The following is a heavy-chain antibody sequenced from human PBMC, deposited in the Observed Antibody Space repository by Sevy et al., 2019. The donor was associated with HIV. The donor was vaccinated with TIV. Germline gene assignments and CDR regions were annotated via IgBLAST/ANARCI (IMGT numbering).Heavy chain of an antibody. V-gene: IGHV4-59*13. Sequence: SETLSLTCTVSGGSMSSYYWSWIRQPPGKGLEWIGYIYYSGSTNYNPSLKSRVTISVDTSKNQFSLKLSSVTAADTAVYYCARGRDYYYDFNWFDPWGQGTLVTVSS. J-gene: IGHJ5*02. D-gene: IGHD3-22*01. CDR1: GGSMSSYY. CDR2: IYYSGST. CDR3: ARGRDYYYDFNWFDP.